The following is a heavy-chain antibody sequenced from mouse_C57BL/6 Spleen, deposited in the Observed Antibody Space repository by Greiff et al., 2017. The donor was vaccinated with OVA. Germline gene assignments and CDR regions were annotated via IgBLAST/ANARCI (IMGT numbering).Heavy chain of an antibody. CDR1: GYTFTSYW. V-gene: IGHV1-55*01. CDR3: ARGDYYDYTRAAMDY. D-gene: IGHD2-4*01. CDR2: IYPGSGST. Sequence: QVQLKQPGAELVKPGASVKMSCKASGYTFTSYWITWVKQRPGQGLEWIGDIYPGSGSTNYNEKFKSKATLTVDTSSRTAYMQLSSLTSEDSAVYYGARGDYYDYTRAAMDYWGQGTSVTVSS. J-gene: IGHJ4*01.